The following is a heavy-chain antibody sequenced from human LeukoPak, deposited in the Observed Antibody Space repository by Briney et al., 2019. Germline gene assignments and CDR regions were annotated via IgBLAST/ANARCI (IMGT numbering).Heavy chain of an antibody. V-gene: IGHV4-61*02. CDR2: IYSSGTT. J-gene: IGHJ4*02. Sequence: SETLSLTCNVSGASITTGPNYWSWLRQPAGKGLEWIGRIYSSGTTEYNPSLESRVTISVDTSQNTFSLRLHSVTAADTAVYYCARLSWASHIYFFDSWGPGTLVTVSS. CDR1: GASITTGPNY. D-gene: IGHD1-26*01. CDR3: ARLSWASHIYFFDS.